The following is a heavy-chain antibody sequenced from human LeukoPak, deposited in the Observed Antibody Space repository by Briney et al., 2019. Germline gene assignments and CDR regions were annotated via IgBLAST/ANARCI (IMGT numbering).Heavy chain of an antibody. J-gene: IGHJ4*02. Sequence: GGSLRLSCAVTGFTFSSYWMTWVRQAPGKGLEWVANINQDGSDTYSVDSVKGRFTISRDNAKNSLYLETNSLRVEDTAVYYRATSGYSGYGIDFWGQGTLVAVSS. CDR2: INQDGSDT. D-gene: IGHD5-12*01. V-gene: IGHV3-7*03. CDR1: GFTFSSYW. CDR3: ATSGYSGYGIDF.